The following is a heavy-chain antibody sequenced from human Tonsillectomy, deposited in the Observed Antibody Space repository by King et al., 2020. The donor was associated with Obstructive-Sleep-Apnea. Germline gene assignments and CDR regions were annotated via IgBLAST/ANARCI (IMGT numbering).Heavy chain of an antibody. Sequence: VQLVESGGGAVQTGRSLRLSCAASGFIFSGYGLHWVRQVPGKGLEWVAVISYAGGSKHYADSVKGRFTISRDNSKNTMYLQMNSLRVEDTAVYYCARPLGLSRVPYFDYWGHGTRVTVSS. J-gene: IGHJ4*01. D-gene: IGHD7-27*01. V-gene: IGHV3-33*01. CDR2: ISYAGGSK. CDR1: GFIFSGYG. CDR3: ARPLGLSRVPYFDY.